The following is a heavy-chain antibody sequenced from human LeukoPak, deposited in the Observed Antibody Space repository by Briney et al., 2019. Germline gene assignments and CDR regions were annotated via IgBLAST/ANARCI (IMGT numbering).Heavy chain of an antibody. J-gene: IGHJ4*02. CDR1: GGSISSNY. CDR3: ARDGRGYASSWYLDL. Sequence: PSETLSLTCTVSGGSISSNYWSWIRQPAGKGLEWIGRIYTSGSTNYSPSLKSRVTLSVDTSRNQFSLRLSSVTAADTAVYYCARDGRGYASSWYLDLWGQGTLVTVSS. D-gene: IGHD6-13*01. CDR2: IYTSGST. V-gene: IGHV4-4*07.